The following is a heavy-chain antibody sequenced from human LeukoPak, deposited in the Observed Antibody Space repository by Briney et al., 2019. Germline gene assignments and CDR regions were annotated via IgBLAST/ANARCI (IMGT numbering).Heavy chain of an antibody. Sequence: TSETLSLTCTLSGGSISTYYWSWIRQPPGKGLEWIGYIYHSGSTNYNPSLKSRVTISVDTSKNQFSLKLSSVTAADTAVYYCARGGGYAGPIGYWGQGALVTVSS. CDR2: IYHSGST. D-gene: IGHD5-12*01. V-gene: IGHV4-59*01. J-gene: IGHJ4*02. CDR3: ARGGGYAGPIGY. CDR1: GGSISTYY.